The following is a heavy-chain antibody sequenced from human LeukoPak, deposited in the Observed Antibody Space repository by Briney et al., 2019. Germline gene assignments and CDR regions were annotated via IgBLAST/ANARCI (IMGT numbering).Heavy chain of an antibody. V-gene: IGHV3-30*04. J-gene: IGHJ3*01. Sequence: AGGSLRLSCAASGFTFRSCAMHWVRLAPGKGLDWVAVLSYEGSENDYADSVKGRFTISRDNSKNMLYLQMNSLRDEDSAVYYCARDRHEMRFLDGAFDVWGRGTLVTVSS. CDR2: LSYEGSEN. CDR3: ARDRHEMRFLDGAFDV. CDR1: GFTFRSCA. D-gene: IGHD3-3*01.